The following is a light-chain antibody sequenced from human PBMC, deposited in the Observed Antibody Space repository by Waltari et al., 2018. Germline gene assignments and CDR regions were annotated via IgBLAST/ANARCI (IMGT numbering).Light chain of an antibody. Sequence: EIVLTQSPATLSLSPGERATLSCRASQSVSSSYLAWYQQKPGQAPRLLIYGASSRATGIPDRFSGSGSGTDFTLTISRLEPEDFAVYYCQQHGSSPQTFGQGTKLEI. CDR2: GAS. J-gene: IGKJ2*01. CDR3: QQHGSSPQT. CDR1: QSVSSSY. V-gene: IGKV3-20*01.